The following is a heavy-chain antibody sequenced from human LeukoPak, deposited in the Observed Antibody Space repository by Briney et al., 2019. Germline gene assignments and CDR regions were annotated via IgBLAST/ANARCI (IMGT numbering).Heavy chain of an antibody. CDR1: GYTFTSYY. Sequence: ASVKVSCKASGYTFTSYYMHWVRQAPGQGLEWMGGIIPIFGTANYAQKFQGRVTITADESTSTAYMELSSLRSEDTAVYYCARANSSAMVRGAGYYYYYMDVWGKGTTVTISS. CDR2: IIPIFGTA. V-gene: IGHV1-69*13. CDR3: ARANSSAMVRGAGYYYYYMDV. D-gene: IGHD3-10*01. J-gene: IGHJ6*03.